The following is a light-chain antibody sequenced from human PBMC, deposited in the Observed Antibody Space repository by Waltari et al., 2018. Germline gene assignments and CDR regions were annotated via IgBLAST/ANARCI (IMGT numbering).Light chain of an antibody. Sequence: DIQMTQSPSTLSASVGDRVTITCRASHSISIWLAWYQQKPGRAPKLLIYQTSILESGVTSRFSGRASGTEFTLTISSLEPDDLATYYCQHYSSYSNFGQGTKLEI. CDR2: QTS. CDR1: HSISIW. CDR3: QHYSSYSN. V-gene: IGKV1-5*03. J-gene: IGKJ2*01.